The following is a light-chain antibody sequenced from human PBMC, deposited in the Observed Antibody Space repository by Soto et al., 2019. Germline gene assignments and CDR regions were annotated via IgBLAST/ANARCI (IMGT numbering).Light chain of an antibody. CDR1: SSDVGNYNF. CDR2: QVT. J-gene: IGLJ2*01. CDR3: TSYTAFSTDIL. V-gene: IGLV2-14*01. Sequence: QSALTQPASVSGSPGQSITISCTGTSSDVGNYNFVSWYQHHAGTAPNLIIYQVTNRPSGVSDRFSGSKSGDTASLTISGLQAEDEADYYCTSYTAFSTDILFGGGTKLTVL.